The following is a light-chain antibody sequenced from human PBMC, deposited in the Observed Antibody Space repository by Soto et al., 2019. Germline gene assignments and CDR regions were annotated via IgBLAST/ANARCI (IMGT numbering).Light chain of an antibody. CDR3: AAWDDSMSGVV. J-gene: IGLJ2*01. CDR1: SSNIGSNY. CDR2: RNN. Sequence: QAVVTQPPSASGTHGQRVTISCSGSSSNIGSNYVYWYQQLPGTAPKLLIYRNNQRPSGVPDRFSGSKSGTSASLAISGLRSEDEADYYCAAWDDSMSGVVFGGGTKLTVL. V-gene: IGLV1-47*01.